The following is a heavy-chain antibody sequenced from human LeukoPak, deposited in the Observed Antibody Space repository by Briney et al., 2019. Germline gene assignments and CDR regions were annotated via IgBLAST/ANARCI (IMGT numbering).Heavy chain of an antibody. V-gene: IGHV3-48*01. D-gene: IGHD1-1*01. CDR2: ISSSSSTI. Sequence: GGSLRLSCAASGFSFNIFSMNWVRQAPGKGLEWVAYISSSSSTIYYVDSVKGRFTISRDNANNSVYLQMNSLRAEDTAVYYCARGRTGTAWNWFDPWGQGTLVTVSS. CDR3: ARGRTGTAWNWFDP. J-gene: IGHJ5*02. CDR1: GFSFNIFS.